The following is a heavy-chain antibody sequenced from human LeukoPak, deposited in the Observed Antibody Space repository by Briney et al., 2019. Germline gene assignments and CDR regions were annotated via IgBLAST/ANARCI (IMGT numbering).Heavy chain of an antibody. J-gene: IGHJ6*03. CDR1: GFTFSNAW. CDR2: IKSKTDGGTT. Sequence: PGGSLRLSCAASGFTFSNAWMSWVRQAPGKGLEWVGRIKSKTDGGTTDYAAPVKGRFTISRDDSKNTLYLQMNSLKTEDTAVYYCTTDASSDYYYYYMDVWGKGTTVTVSS. V-gene: IGHV3-15*01. CDR3: TTDASSDYYYYYMDV.